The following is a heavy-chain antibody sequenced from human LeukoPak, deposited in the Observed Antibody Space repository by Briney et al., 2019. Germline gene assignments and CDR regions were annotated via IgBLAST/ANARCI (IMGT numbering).Heavy chain of an antibody. J-gene: IGHJ6*03. D-gene: IGHD3-3*01. Sequence: PSETLSLTCTVSGGSISSYYWSWIRQPAGKGLEWIGRIYTSGSTNYNPSPKSRVTMSVDTSKNQFSLKLSSVTAADTAVYYCARDRRYDFWSGYSGYYYYMDVWGKGTTVTVSS. V-gene: IGHV4-4*07. CDR2: IYTSGST. CDR1: GGSISSYY. CDR3: ARDRRYDFWSGYSGYYYYMDV.